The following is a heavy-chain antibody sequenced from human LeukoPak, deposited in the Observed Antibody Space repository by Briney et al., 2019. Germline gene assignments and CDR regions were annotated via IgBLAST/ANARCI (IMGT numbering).Heavy chain of an antibody. CDR2: IYSGGST. V-gene: IGHV3-53*01. J-gene: IGHJ4*02. CDR3: ARSIYDSSGYYHYFDY. D-gene: IGHD3-22*01. Sequence: GGSLRLSCAASGFTVSSNYMSWVRQAPGKGLEGVSVIYSGGSTYYADSVKGRFTIFRDNSKNTLYLQMNSLRAENTAVYYCARSIYDSSGYYHYFDYWGQGTLVTVSS. CDR1: GFTVSSNY.